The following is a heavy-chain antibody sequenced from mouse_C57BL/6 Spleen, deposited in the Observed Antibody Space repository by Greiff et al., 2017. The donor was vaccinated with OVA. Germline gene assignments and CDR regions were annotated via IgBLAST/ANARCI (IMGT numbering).Heavy chain of an antibody. CDR1: GYAFSSSW. CDR2: IYPGDGDT. J-gene: IGHJ2*01. V-gene: IGHV1-82*01. Sequence: QVQLQQSGPELVKPGASVKISCKASGYAFSSSWMNWVKQRPGKGLEWIGRIYPGDGDTNYNGKFKGKATLTADKSSSTAYMQLSSLTSEDSAVYFCAKAGLLHYFDSWGQGTTLTVSS. D-gene: IGHD2-3*01. CDR3: AKAGLLHYFDS.